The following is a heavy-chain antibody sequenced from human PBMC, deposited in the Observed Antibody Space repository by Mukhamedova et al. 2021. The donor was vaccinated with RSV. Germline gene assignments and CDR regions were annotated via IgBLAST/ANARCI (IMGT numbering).Heavy chain of an antibody. CDR1: GFTFSRYG. J-gene: IGHJ5*02. CDR3: AIYGLVVTGFDP. V-gene: IGHV3-33*01. Sequence: GFTFSRYGMHWVRQAPGKGLEWVAAIWSDGNNKYYADSVKGRFTISRDNSKNTLYLQMNSLRPEDTAVYYCAIYGLVVTGFDPW. D-gene: IGHD2-21*02. CDR2: IWSDGNNK.